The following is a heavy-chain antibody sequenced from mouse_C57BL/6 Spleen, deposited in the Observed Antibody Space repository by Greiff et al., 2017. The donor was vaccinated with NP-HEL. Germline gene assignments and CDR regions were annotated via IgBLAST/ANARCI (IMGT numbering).Heavy chain of an antibody. CDR2: INPSSGYT. V-gene: IGHV1-4*01. CDR3: ARKSTRASY. CDR1: GYTFTSYT. Sequence: VQLQQSGAELVKPGASVKMSCKASGYTFTSYTMHWVKQRPGQGLEWIGYINPSSGYTKYNQKFNDMATLTADKSSSTAYMQLSSLTSEDSAVYYCARKSTRASYWGQGTTLTVSS. D-gene: IGHD3-1*01. J-gene: IGHJ2*01.